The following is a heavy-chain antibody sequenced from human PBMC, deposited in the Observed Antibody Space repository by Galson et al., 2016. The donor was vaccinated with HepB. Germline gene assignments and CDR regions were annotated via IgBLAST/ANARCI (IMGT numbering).Heavy chain of an antibody. CDR2: IGIAGDT. CDR1: GFTFSTYD. CDR3: ARAGSKHGDPVDY. J-gene: IGHJ4*02. V-gene: IGHV3-13*04. Sequence: SLRLSCAASGFTFSTYDMHWVRQTTEKGLEWVSGIGIAGDTFYPDPVKGRFTVSRENGKNSLYLQMNSLRAGDTAVYYCARAGSKHGDPVDYWGPGTLVTVST. D-gene: IGHD4-17*01.